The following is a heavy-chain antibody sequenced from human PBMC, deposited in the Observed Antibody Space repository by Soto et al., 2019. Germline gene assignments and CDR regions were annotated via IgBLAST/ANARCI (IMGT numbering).Heavy chain of an antibody. CDR1: GYTFTSYY. V-gene: IGHV1-46*01. CDR3: AREGNYYGSGSYLAY. J-gene: IGHJ4*02. CDR2: INPSGGST. Sequence: ASVKVSCKASGYTFTSYYMHWVRQAPGQGLEWMGIINPSGGSTSYAQKFQGRVTMTRDTSTSTVYMELSSLRSEDTAVYYCAREGNYYGSGSYLAYWGQGTLVTVSS. D-gene: IGHD3-10*01.